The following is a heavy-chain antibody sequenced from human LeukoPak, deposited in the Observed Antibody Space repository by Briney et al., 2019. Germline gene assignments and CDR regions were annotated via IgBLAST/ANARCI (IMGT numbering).Heavy chain of an antibody. J-gene: IGHJ5*02. CDR3: ARTRSLVRGVPRNWFDP. V-gene: IGHV1-8*01. CDR2: MNPNSGNT. CDR1: GYTFTSYD. D-gene: IGHD3-10*01. Sequence: ASVKVSCKASGYTFTSYDINWVRQATGQGLEWMGWMNPNSGNTGYAQKFQGRVTMTRNTSISTAYMELSSLRSEDTAVYYCARTRSLVRGVPRNWFDPWGQGTLVTVSS.